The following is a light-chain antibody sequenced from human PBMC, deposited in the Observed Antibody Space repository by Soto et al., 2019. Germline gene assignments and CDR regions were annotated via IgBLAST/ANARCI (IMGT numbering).Light chain of an antibody. CDR1: QSVSSN. J-gene: IGKJ1*01. CDR2: HAS. V-gene: IGKV3-11*01. Sequence: EIVLTQSPATLSLSPGERATLSCRASQSVSSNLAWYQQKPGQAPRLLIYHASNRATGIPARFSGRGSGTDFTLTISSLEAEDSAVYYCQQRSNWPPTWTFGQGTKVDIK. CDR3: QQRSNWPPTWT.